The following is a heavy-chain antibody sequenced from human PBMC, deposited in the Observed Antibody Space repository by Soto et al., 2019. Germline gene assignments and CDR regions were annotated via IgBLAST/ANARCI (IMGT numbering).Heavy chain of an antibody. CDR2: IWYDGRYK. Sequence: QVQLVESGGGVVQPGRSLRLCCAASGFTFSNYGMHWVRQAPGKGLEWVAVIWYDGRYKYADSVKGRFTISRDNSKNTLYLKMNSLRVEDTAVYYCARYQSGYNHLGDVWGQGTLVTVSS. V-gene: IGHV3-33*01. CDR1: GFTFSNYG. J-gene: IGHJ4*02. D-gene: IGHD5-12*01. CDR3: ARYQSGYNHLGDV.